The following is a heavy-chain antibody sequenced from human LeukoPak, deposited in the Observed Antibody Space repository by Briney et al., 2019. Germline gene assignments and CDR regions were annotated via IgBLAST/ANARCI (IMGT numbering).Heavy chain of an antibody. CDR1: GGSIKSNY. D-gene: IGHD5-24*01. Sequence: SETLSLTCTVSGGSIKSNYWSWIRQPPGKGLEWIGYGYYSGTTNYNPSFKSRVTISLDTSKSQFSLKLRLVTTADTAVYYCAREGDPGSGYNYGNWLDPWGQGTLVTVSS. V-gene: IGHV4-59*01. J-gene: IGHJ5*02. CDR3: AREGDPGSGYNYGNWLDP. CDR2: GYYSGTT.